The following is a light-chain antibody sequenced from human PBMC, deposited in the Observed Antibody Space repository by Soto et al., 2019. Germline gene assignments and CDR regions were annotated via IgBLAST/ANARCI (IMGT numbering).Light chain of an antibody. CDR2: TAP. V-gene: IGKV1-17*03. J-gene: IGKJ1*01. CDR3: LQRKTYPWT. Sequence: DIPMTQSPSARSASVGDRDTITCRASQGISNSFDWLQQKPGKVPKRLIYTAPSLQSGVPSRFSGSGSGTEFTLTISSLQPEDFAIYYCLQRKTYPWTFGQGTKVEIK. CDR1: QGISNS.